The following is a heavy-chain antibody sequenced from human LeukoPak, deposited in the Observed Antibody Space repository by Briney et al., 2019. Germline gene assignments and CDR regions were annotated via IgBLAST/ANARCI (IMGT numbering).Heavy chain of an antibody. D-gene: IGHD3-3*01. V-gene: IGHV3-30*02. CDR2: IRYDGIIK. CDR3: AKDRIGYYDFWSGQETGFDY. CDR1: GFTFDSFG. Sequence: GGSLRLSCAASGFTFDSFGMHWVRQAPGKGLEWVAFIRYDGIIKYYVDSVKGRFTISRDNSKNTLYLQMNSLGAEDTAVYYCAKDRIGYYDFWSGQETGFDYWGQGTLAIVSS. J-gene: IGHJ4*02.